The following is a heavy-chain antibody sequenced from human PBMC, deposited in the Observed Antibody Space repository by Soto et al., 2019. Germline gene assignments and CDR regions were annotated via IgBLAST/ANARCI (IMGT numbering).Heavy chain of an antibody. V-gene: IGHV4-39*01. CDR2: IYYSGST. Sequence: SETLSLTCTVSGGSISSSSYYWGWISQPPGKGLEWIGSIYYSGSTYYNKSLKSRVTISVDTSKNQFSLKLSSVTAADTAVYYCAKGGSGSYSNAFDIWGQGTMVT. D-gene: IGHD3-10*01. CDR1: GGSISSSSYY. CDR3: AKGGSGSYSNAFDI. J-gene: IGHJ3*02.